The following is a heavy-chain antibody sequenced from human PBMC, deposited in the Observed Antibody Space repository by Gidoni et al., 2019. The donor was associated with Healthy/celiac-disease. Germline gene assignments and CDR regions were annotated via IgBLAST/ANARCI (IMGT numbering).Heavy chain of an antibody. J-gene: IGHJ2*01. CDR1: GFPFSSYG. CDR3: ARGPHCSSTSCYTGPFWYFDL. CDR2: IWCDRSKK. D-gene: IGHD2-2*02. Sequence: QVQLVESGGGVVQPGRSLRLSCAASGFPFSSYGMHWVRQAPGKGLAWGAVIWCDRSKKYYADSVEGRFTISRDNSKNTLYLQMNSLRAEDTAVYYCARGPHCSSTSCYTGPFWYFDLWGRGTLVTVST. V-gene: IGHV3-33*01.